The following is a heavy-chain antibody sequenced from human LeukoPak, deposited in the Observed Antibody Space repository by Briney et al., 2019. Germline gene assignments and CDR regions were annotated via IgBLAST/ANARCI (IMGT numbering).Heavy chain of an antibody. CDR3: ARYGRYSGYVWHFDY. CDR2: INPNSGGT. CDR1: GYSFTGYY. D-gene: IGHD5-12*01. V-gene: IGHV1-2*02. J-gene: IGHJ4*02. Sequence: ASMKVSCKASGYSFTGYYIHWVRQAPGQELEWMGWINPNSGGTSYAQKSQGRVTMTSDTSISTGYMELSRLSSDDTAVYYCARYGRYSGYVWHFDYWGQGTLVTVSS.